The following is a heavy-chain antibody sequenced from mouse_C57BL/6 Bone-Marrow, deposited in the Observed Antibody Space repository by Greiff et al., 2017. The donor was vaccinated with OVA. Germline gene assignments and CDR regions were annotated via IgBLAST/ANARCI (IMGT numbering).Heavy chain of an antibody. CDR1: GYTFTSYW. Sequence: LQQPGAELVKPGASVKMSCQASGYTFTSYWMHWVKQRPGQGLEWIGEIDPSDSYTNYNQKFKGKSTLTVDKSSSTAYMQLSSLTSEDSAVYYCAREGGLLGDYYAMDYWGQGTSVTVSS. V-gene: IGHV1-69*01. CDR3: AREGGLLGDYYAMDY. D-gene: IGHD2-10*01. J-gene: IGHJ4*01. CDR2: IDPSDSYT.